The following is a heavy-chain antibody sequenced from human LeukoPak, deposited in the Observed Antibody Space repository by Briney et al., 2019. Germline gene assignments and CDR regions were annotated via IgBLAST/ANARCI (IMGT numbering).Heavy chain of an antibody. V-gene: IGHV1-18*01. CDR1: GYTFTSYG. J-gene: IGHJ4*02. CDR3: ARDLKSDDCYDSSGYPQPFDY. D-gene: IGHD3-22*01. CDR2: ISAYNGNT. Sequence: ASVKVSCKASGYTFTSYGISWVRQAPGQGLEWMGWISAYNGNTNYAQKLQGRVTMTTDTSTSTAYMELRSLRSDDTAVYYCARDLKSDDCYDSSGYPQPFDYWGQGTLVTVSS.